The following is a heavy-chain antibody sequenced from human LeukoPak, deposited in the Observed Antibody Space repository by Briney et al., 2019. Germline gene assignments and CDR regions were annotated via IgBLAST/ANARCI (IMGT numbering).Heavy chain of an antibody. J-gene: IGHJ5*02. CDR3: AREYELRYFDWPRGVGWFDP. Sequence: ASVKVSCKASGYTFTSYGISWVRQAPGQGLEWMGWISAYNGNTNYAQKLQGRVTMTTDTSTSTAYMELRSLRSDDTAVYYCAREYELRYFDWPRGVGWFDPWGQGTLITVSS. CDR1: GYTFTSYG. CDR2: ISAYNGNT. D-gene: IGHD3-9*01. V-gene: IGHV1-18*01.